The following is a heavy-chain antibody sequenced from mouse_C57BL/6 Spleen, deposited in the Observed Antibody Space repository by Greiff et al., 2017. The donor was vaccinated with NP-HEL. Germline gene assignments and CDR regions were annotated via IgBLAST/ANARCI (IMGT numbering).Heavy chain of an antibody. J-gene: IGHJ1*03. D-gene: IGHD1-1*01. CDR3: ARDRDGSSPYWYFDV. V-gene: IGHV5-4*03. CDR2: ISDGGSYT. Sequence: EVKLMESGGGLVKPGGSLKLSCAASGFTFSSYAMSWVRQTPEKRLEWVATISDGGSYTYYPDNVKGRFTISRDNAKNNLYLQMSHLKSEDTAMYYCARDRDGSSPYWYFDVWGTGTTVTVSS. CDR1: GFTFSSYA.